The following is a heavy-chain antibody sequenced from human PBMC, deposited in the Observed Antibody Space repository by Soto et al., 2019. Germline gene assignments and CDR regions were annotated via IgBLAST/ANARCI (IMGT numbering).Heavy chain of an antibody. J-gene: IGHJ6*03. CDR1: GFTFSSYS. CDR2: ISSSGSHI. CDR3: TRDGSGGSSEAYYYYYMDV. D-gene: IGHD2-15*01. V-gene: IGHV3-21*01. Sequence: EVQLVESGGGLVKPGGSLRLSCAASGFTFSSYSMNWVCQAPGKGLEWVSSISSSGSHIYYADSVKGRFTISRDNAKNSLYLQMNSLRAEDTAVYYCTRDGSGGSSEAYYYYYMDVWGKGTTVTVSS.